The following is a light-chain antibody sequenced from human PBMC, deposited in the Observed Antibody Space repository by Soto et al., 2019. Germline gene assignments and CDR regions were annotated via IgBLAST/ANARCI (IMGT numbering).Light chain of an antibody. Sequence: EIVLTQSPGTLSLSPGERATLSFRASQSVSSSYLAWYQQKPGQAPRLLIYGASSRATGIPDRFSGSGSGTDFTLTISSLQPEDFATYYCQQSYSTPPEWTFGQGTKVDI. J-gene: IGKJ1*01. CDR1: QSVSSSY. CDR3: QQSYSTPPEWT. V-gene: IGKV3-20*01. CDR2: GAS.